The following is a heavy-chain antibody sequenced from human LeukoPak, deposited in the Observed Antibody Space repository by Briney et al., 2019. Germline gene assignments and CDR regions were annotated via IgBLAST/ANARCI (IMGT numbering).Heavy chain of an antibody. CDR3: ARAGTDFDY. CDR1: GGSFSGYY. CDR2: INHSGST. J-gene: IGHJ4*02. Sequence: PSETLSLTCAVYGGSFSGYYWGWIRQPPGKGLEWIGEINHSGSTNYNPSLKSRVTISVDTSKNQFSLKLSSVTAADTAVYYCARAGTDFDYWGQGTLVTVSS. V-gene: IGHV4-34*01.